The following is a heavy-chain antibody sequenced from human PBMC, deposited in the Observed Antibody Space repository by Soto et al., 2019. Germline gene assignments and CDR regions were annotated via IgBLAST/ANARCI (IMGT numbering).Heavy chain of an antibody. J-gene: IGHJ4*02. V-gene: IGHV3-33*01. CDR1: RFTFSSYA. CDR3: ARGQLPAATTYFDF. Sequence: GGSLRLSCAASRFTFSSYAIHWVRQAPGKGLEWVAIIWFDGSNKYYADSVKGRFSISRDNSKNTLFLQMDSLRAEDTAVYYCARGQLPAATTYFDFWGQGTLVTVSS. D-gene: IGHD2-15*01. CDR2: IWFDGSNK.